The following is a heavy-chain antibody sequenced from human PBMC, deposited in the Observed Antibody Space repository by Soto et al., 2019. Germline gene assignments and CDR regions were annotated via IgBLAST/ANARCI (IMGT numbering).Heavy chain of an antibody. CDR2: INWNSGSI. V-gene: IGHV3-9*01. CDR3: VKDESINWYSGHFRH. D-gene: IGHD6-13*01. CDR1: GFTFDDYA. J-gene: IGHJ1*01. Sequence: SLRLSCAASGFTFDDYAMHWVRQVPGKGLEWVSGINWNSGSIGYADSVKGRFAISRDNAKNSLHLQMNSLRVEDTAFYYCVKDESINWYSGHFRHWGQGTLVTVSS.